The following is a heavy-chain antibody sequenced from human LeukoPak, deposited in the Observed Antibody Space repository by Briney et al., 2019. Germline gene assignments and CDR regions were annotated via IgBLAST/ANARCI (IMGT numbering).Heavy chain of an antibody. V-gene: IGHV4-59*01. CDR1: GGSISSYY. CDR2: IYYSGST. D-gene: IGHD4-17*01. Sequence: SETLSLTCTVSGGSISSYYWSWIRQPPGKGLERIGYIYYSGSTNYNPSLKSRVTISVDTSKNQFSLKLSSVTAADTAVYYCAREKYGDSLVFLSWGQGTLVTVSS. CDR3: AREKYGDSLVFLS. J-gene: IGHJ5*02.